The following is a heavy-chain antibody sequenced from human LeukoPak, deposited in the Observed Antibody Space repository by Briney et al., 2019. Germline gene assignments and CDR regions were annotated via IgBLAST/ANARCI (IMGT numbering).Heavy chain of an antibody. Sequence: SETLSLTCTVSGGSICSYYWSWIRQPPGKGLEWIGYIYYSGSTNYNPSLKSRVTISVDTSKNQFSLKLSSVTAADTAVYYCASTYSSSWPLNDAFDIWGQGTMVTVSS. CDR3: ASTYSSSWPLNDAFDI. CDR2: IYYSGST. D-gene: IGHD6-13*01. CDR1: GGSICSYY. J-gene: IGHJ3*02. V-gene: IGHV4-59*08.